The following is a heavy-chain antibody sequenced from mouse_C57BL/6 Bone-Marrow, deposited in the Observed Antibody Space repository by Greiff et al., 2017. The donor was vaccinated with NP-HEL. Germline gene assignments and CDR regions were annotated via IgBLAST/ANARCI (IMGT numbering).Heavy chain of an antibody. Sequence: VQLQQSGTELVKPGASVKLSCKASGYTFTSYWMHWVKQRPGQGLEWIGNINPSNGGTNYNEKFKSKATLTVDKSSSTAYMQLSSLTSEDSAVYYCARSRETAQATAFDYWGQGTTLTVSS. CDR2: INPSNGGT. CDR3: ARSRETAQATAFDY. J-gene: IGHJ2*01. D-gene: IGHD3-2*02. V-gene: IGHV1-53*01. CDR1: GYTFTSYW.